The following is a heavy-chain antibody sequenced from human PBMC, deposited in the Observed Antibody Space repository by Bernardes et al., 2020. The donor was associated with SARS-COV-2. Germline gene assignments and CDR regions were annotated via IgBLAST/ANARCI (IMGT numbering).Heavy chain of an antibody. CDR3: ARDNWTPDY. D-gene: IGHD1-20*01. J-gene: IGHJ4*02. V-gene: IGHV4-38-2*02. Sequence: SETLSLTCGQPESSSTSADYYTSDLQSPSRTPYSVGCIYRSGQTYYNPSLKSRVTISVDMSKNQLSLRLTSVTAADTAVYYCARDNWTPDYWGQGSLVT. CDR1: ESSSTSADY. CDR2: IYRSGQT.